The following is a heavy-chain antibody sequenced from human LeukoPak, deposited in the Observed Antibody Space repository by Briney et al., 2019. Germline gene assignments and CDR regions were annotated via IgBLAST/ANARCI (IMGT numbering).Heavy chain of an antibody. Sequence: GGSLRLSCAASGFTFSSYWMHWVRQAPGKGLVWVLRINSDGSSTSYADSVKGRFTISRDNAKNTLYLQMNSLRAEDTAVYYCARESLFYDFWSGYPDYWGQGTLVTVSS. J-gene: IGHJ4*02. CDR1: GFTFSSYW. CDR2: INSDGSST. V-gene: IGHV3-74*01. D-gene: IGHD3-3*01. CDR3: ARESLFYDFWSGYPDY.